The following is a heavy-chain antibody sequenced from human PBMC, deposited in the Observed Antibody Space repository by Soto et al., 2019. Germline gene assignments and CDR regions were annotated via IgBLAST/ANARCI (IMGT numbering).Heavy chain of an antibody. CDR2: IYYSGST. CDR1: GGSISSYY. V-gene: IGHV4-59*01. D-gene: IGHD5-12*01. CDR3: ARVGGGGYDFFWFDP. J-gene: IGHJ5*02. Sequence: SETLSLTCTVSGGSISSYYWSWIRQPPGKGLEWIGHIYYSGSTNYNPSLKSRVTISVDTSKNQFSLKLSSVTAADTAVYYCARVGGGGYDFFWFDPWGQGTLVTVSS.